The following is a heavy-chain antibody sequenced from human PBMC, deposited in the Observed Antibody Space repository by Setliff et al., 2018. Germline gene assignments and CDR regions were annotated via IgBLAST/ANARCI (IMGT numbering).Heavy chain of an antibody. Sequence: PGESLKISCTGSGYRFTSNWIGWVRQMPGKGLEWMGLVFSGDSDTRYSPSFQGQVTMSADKSINTAYLQWSSLKASDTAMYYCARLGAPASHDAFDIWGQGTMVTVSS. CDR1: GYRFTSNW. CDR3: ARLGAPASHDAFDI. CDR2: VFSGDSDT. D-gene: IGHD6-25*01. V-gene: IGHV5-51*01. J-gene: IGHJ3*02.